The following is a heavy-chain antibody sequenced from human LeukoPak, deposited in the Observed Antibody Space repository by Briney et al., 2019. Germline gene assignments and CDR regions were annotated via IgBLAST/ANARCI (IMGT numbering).Heavy chain of an antibody. V-gene: IGHV3-53*01. J-gene: IGHJ2*01. D-gene: IGHD2-2*01. CDR2: LYSGGDT. CDR3: ARDTSGYCSTSRCYGSWYFDL. CDR1: GFTVSSNY. Sequence: AGGSLRLSCAASGFTVSSNYINWVRQAPGKGLEWVSVLYSGGDTYYADSVKGRFTVSRDNSKNTLYLQMNSLGAEDTAVYYCARDTSGYCSTSRCYGSWYFDLWGRGTLVTVSS.